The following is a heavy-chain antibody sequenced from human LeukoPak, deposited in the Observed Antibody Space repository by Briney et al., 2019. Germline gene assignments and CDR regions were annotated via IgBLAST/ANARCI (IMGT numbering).Heavy chain of an antibody. CDR2: ISYDGSNK. CDR3: AKDPITYYAFWSGYLGDYFDY. V-gene: IGHV3-30*18. CDR1: GFTFSSYG. Sequence: GGSLRLSCAASGFTFSSYGMHWVRQAPGKGLEWVAVISYDGSNKYYADSVKGRFTISRDNSKNTLYLRMNSLRAEDTAVYSCAKDPITYYAFWSGYLGDYFDYWGQGTLVTVSS. J-gene: IGHJ4*02. D-gene: IGHD3-3*01.